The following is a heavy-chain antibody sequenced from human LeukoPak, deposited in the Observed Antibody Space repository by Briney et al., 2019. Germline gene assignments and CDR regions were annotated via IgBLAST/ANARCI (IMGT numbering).Heavy chain of an antibody. Sequence: PSETLSLTCTVSGGSISNSVYYWGWIRRPPGKGLEWIGTIYYNGSTYYNPSLKSRVTISVDTSKNQFSLKLSSVAAADTAVYYCARRTVTYWFDFWGQGTLVTGSS. J-gene: IGHJ4*02. D-gene: IGHD4-17*01. CDR3: ARRTVTYWFDF. CDR2: IYYNGST. V-gene: IGHV4-39*01. CDR1: GGSISNSVYY.